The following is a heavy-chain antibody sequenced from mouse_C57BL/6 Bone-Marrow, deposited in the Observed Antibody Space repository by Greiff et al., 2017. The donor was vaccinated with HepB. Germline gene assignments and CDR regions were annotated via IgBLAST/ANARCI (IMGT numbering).Heavy chain of an antibody. D-gene: IGHD2-4*01. CDR2: IWSGGST. CDR3: ASYDYSYAMDY. V-gene: IGHV2-2*01. Sequence: VQLVESGPGLVQPSQSLSITCTVSGFSLTSYGVHWVRPSPGKGLEWLGVIWSGGSTDYNAAFISRLSISKDNSKSQVFFKMNSLQADDTAIYYCASYDYSYAMDYWGQGTSVTVSS. J-gene: IGHJ4*01. CDR1: GFSLTSYG.